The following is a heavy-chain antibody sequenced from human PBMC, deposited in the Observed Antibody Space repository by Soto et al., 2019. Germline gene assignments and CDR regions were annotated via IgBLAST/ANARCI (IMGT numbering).Heavy chain of an antibody. V-gene: IGHV2-5*01. Sequence: QITLKESGPTLVKPTETLTLTCTFSGLSLSTSGVGVGWVRQPPGKALEWLALIYSNDDKRYSPSLKSRLTITKDTSKNQVVLTMTNMDPVDTATYYCGHRSDILTGYSQTNWYFGLWGRGTLVTVSS. CDR2: IYSNDDK. J-gene: IGHJ2*01. CDR1: GLSLSTSGVG. D-gene: IGHD3-9*01. CDR3: GHRSDILTGYSQTNWYFGL.